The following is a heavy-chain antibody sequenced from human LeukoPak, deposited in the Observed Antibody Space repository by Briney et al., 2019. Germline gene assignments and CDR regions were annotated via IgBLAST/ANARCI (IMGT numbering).Heavy chain of an antibody. D-gene: IGHD3-10*01. CDR2: INHSGST. V-gene: IGHV4-34*01. CDR3: ARGIRFTMVRGVIDDAFDI. Sequence: PSETLSLTCAVYGGSFSGYCWSWIRQPPGKGLEWIGEINHSGSTNYNPSLKSRVTISVDTSKNQFSLKLSSVTAADTAVYYCARGIRFTMVRGVIDDAFDIWGQGTMVTVSS. CDR1: GGSFSGYC. J-gene: IGHJ3*02.